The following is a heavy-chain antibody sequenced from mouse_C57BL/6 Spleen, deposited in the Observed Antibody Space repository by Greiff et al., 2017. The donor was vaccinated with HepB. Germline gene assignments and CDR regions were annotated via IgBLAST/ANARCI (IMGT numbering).Heavy chain of an antibody. CDR1: GFTFSDYG. V-gene: IGHV5-17*01. CDR3: ASGYYYGSSFDY. Sequence: EVQVVESGGGLVKPGGSLKLSCAASGFTFSDYGMHWVRQAPEKGLEWVAYISSGSSTIYYADTVKGRFTISRDNAKNTLFLQMTSLRSEDTAMYYCASGYYYGSSFDYWGHGTTLTVSS. J-gene: IGHJ2*01. D-gene: IGHD1-1*01. CDR2: ISSGSSTI.